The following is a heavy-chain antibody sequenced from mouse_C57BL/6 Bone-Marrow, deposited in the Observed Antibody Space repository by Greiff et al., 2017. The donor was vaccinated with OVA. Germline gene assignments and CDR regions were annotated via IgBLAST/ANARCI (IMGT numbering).Heavy chain of an antibody. CDR2: ISYDGSN. Sequence: EVQRVESGPGLVKPSQSLSLTCSVTGYSITSGYYWNWIRQFPGNKLEWMGYISYDGSNNYNPSLKNRISITRDTSKNQFFLKLNSVTTEDTATYYCARAHYYVPYFDVWGTGTTVTVSS. V-gene: IGHV3-6*01. D-gene: IGHD1-2*01. CDR3: ARAHYYVPYFDV. CDR1: GYSITSGYY. J-gene: IGHJ1*03.